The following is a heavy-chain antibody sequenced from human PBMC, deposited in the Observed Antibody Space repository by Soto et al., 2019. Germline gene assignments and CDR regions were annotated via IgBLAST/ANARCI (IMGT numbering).Heavy chain of an antibody. D-gene: IGHD1-26*01. CDR3: ARTVGWLDP. CDR1: GFTFRSFT. V-gene: IGHV3-21*01. J-gene: IGHJ5*02. Sequence: GGSLRLSCAASGFTFRSFTMNWVRQAPGKGLEWVSTISSNSAYIYYTDALRGRFTISRDNAKNSLHLQMNSLSPEDTAVYYCARTVGWLDPWGQGSLVTVSS. CDR2: ISSNSAYI.